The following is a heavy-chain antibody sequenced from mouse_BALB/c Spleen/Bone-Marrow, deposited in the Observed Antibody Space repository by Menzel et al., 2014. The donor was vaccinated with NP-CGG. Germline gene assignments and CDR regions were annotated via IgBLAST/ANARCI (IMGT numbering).Heavy chain of an antibody. Sequence: EVKLMESGAELVKPGASVKLSCTASGFNIKDTYMHWVKQRPEQGLEWTGRVDPANGNTKYDPKFQGKATITADTSSNTAYLQLSSLTSEDTAVYYCARYRLGTYFDYWGQGTTLTVSS. CDR2: VDPANGNT. CDR3: ARYRLGTYFDY. CDR1: GFNIKDTY. D-gene: IGHD2-14*01. V-gene: IGHV14-3*02. J-gene: IGHJ2*01.